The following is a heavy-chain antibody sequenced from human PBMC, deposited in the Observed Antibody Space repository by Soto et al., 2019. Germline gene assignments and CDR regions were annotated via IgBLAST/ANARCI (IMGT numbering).Heavy chain of an antibody. D-gene: IGHD5-18*01. Sequence: GGSLRLSCAASGFTCNNYGLTWVRQAPGKGLEWVSAISGSGGGTYYAGSVRGRFTISRDNSKNTLYLQMNSLRAEDTAVYYCAKERLQWDAFDIWGQATMVTVSS. V-gene: IGHV3-23*01. CDR3: AKERLQWDAFDI. CDR2: ISGSGGGT. CDR1: GFTCNNYG. J-gene: IGHJ3*02.